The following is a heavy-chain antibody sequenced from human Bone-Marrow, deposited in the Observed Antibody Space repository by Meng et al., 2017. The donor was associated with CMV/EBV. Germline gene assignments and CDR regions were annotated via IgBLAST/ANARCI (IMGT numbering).Heavy chain of an antibody. D-gene: IGHD6-19*01. V-gene: IGHV1-2*02. Sequence: QVQLVQSGAEVKKPGASVKVSCKASGYTVTDYYIHWVRQAPGQWLEWMGWINPNDGTNYAQNFQGRVTMTRDMSINTVYMELSRLTSDDTAVYYCARSSGWSRFDYWGLGTLVTVSS. CDR3: ARSSGWSRFDY. CDR2: INPNDGT. CDR1: GYTVTDYY. J-gene: IGHJ4*02.